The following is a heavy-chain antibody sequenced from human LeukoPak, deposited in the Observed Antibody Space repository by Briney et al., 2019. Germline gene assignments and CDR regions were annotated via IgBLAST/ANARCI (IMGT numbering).Heavy chain of an antibody. CDR1: GGSFNGYY. J-gene: IGHJ4*02. CDR3: ARRGSGTFFRYFDY. V-gene: IGHV4-34*12. CDR2: IIHSGST. D-gene: IGHD3-10*01. Sequence: LETLSLTCAASGGSFNGYYWSWIRQPPGKGLEWIGEIIHSGSTNYNPSLKSRVTISLDTSKNQFSLKLGSVTAADTAVYYCARRGSGTFFRYFDYWAQGTLVTVTS.